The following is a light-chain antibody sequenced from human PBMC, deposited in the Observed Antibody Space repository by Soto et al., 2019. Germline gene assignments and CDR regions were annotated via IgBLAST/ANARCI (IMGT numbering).Light chain of an antibody. CDR2: DAS. CDR3: QQRGNWPLT. J-gene: IGKJ4*01. CDR1: QSVSSY. Sequence: EIVLTQSPATLSLSPGERATLSCWASQSVSSYLAWYQQKPGQAPRLLIYDASNRATGIPARFSGSGSGTDFTLTIDSLEPEDFAVYYCQQRGNWPLTFGGGTKVEIK. V-gene: IGKV3-11*01.